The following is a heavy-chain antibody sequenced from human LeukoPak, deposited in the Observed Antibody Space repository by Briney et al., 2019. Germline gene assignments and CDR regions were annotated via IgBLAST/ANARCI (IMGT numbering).Heavy chain of an antibody. CDR1: GYTFTSYY. CDR3: ARGTALVTNYYSYYGMDV. CDR2: INPIGART. J-gene: IGHJ6*02. V-gene: IGHV1-46*01. D-gene: IGHD5-18*01. Sequence: ASVKVSCKASGYTFTSYYMHWVRQAPGQGLGWMGVINPIGARTTYAQKFRGRLTMTRDTSTSTVYMELSSLRSEDTAVYYCARGTALVTNYYSYYGMDVWGQGTTVTVSS.